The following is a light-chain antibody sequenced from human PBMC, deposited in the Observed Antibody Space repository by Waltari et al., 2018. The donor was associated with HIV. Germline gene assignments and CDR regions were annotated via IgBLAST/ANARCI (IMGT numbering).Light chain of an antibody. V-gene: IGLV1-44*01. J-gene: IGLJ2*01. Sequence: QSVLTQPPSASGTPGQRVTISCSGSSSNIGSNTVNWYQQLPGTAPKLLIYSNKQRHAGVPDRFSGAKSGTSAARAISGLQSEDEADYYWAAWDDSLNEVFGGGTKLTVL. CDR1: SSNIGSNT. CDR2: SNK. CDR3: AAWDDSLNEV.